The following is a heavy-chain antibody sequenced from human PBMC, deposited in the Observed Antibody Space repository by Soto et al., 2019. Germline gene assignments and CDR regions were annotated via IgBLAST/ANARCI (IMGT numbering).Heavy chain of an antibody. V-gene: IGHV3-53*01. CDR3: ARAAPYYDILTGYSSYYFDY. Sequence: GGSLRLSCAASGFTFSSYSMNWVRQAPGKGLEWVSVIYSGGSTYYADSVKGRFTISRDDSKNTVYLQMNSLRAEDTAVYYCARAAPYYDILTGYSSYYFDYWGQGTLVTVSS. CDR2: IYSGGST. J-gene: IGHJ4*02. CDR1: GFTFSSYS. D-gene: IGHD3-9*01.